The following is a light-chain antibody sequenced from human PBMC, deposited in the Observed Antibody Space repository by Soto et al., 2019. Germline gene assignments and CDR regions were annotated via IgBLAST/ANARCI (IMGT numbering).Light chain of an antibody. V-gene: IGKV3-20*01. Sequence: EIVLTQSPCTLSLSPGEGVTLSCRASQRVNSCYSSWYQQKPGQAPRLLMYGVSTRDPGIPDRFSGSGAGTDFTLTISSLEPGDFAVYYCQEYGSSPKTFGQGTKVEFK. CDR3: QEYGSSPKT. CDR2: GVS. J-gene: IGKJ1*01. CDR1: QRVNSCY.